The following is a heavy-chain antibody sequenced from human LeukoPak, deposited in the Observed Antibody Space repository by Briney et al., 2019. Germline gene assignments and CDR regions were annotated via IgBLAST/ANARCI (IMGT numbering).Heavy chain of an antibody. CDR3: ARAPHYDSDAFDI. V-gene: IGHV1-2*02. D-gene: IGHD3-22*01. CDR2: INPNSGGT. Sequence: ASVKVSCKASGYTFTGYYMHWARQAPGQGLEWMGWINPNSGGTKYAQKFQGRVTMTRDTSISTAYMELSRLRSDDTAVYYCARAPHYDSDAFDIWGQGTMVTVSS. J-gene: IGHJ3*02. CDR1: GYTFTGYY.